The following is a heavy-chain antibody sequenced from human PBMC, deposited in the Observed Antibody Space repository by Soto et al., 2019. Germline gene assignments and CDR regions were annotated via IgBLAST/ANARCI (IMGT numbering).Heavy chain of an antibody. V-gene: IGHV3-11*01. CDR2: ITTGGTTM. D-gene: IGHD1-7*01. CDR3: ARHGGTFDP. Sequence: QVQVVESGGGLVKPGGSLRLSCAASGFIVSDYDMTWIRQAPGKGLEWVSCITTGGTTMYYTDSMKGRFTISRDNAKNSVYLQMNNLRDEDTAIYYCARHGGTFDPWGQGTLVSVSS. CDR1: GFIVSDYD. J-gene: IGHJ5*02.